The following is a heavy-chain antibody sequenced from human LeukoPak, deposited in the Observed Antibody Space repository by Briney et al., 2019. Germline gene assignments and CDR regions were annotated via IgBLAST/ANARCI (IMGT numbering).Heavy chain of an antibody. CDR1: GYSFAKYW. Sequence: GESLKISCXGSGYSFAKYWIGWVRQMPGKGLQWMGIIYPGDSDTRYSPPFQGQVTISADKSISTAYLQWSSLKASDTAMYYCARHGIGYYFDYWGQGALVTVSS. CDR3: ARHGIGYYFDY. CDR2: IYPGDSDT. V-gene: IGHV5-51*01. J-gene: IGHJ4*02. D-gene: IGHD1-1*01.